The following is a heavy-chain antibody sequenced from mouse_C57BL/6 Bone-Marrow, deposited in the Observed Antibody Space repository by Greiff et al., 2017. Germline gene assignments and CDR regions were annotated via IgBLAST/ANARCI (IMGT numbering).Heavy chain of an antibody. V-gene: IGHV14-2*01. CDR3: AGFDYYGSSRYFDV. CDR1: GFNIKDYY. Sequence: EVKLQESGAELVKPGASVKLSCTASGFNIKDYYMPWVKQRTEQGLEWIGRIDPEDGETKYAPKFQGKATITADTSSNTAYMQLSSLTSEDTAVYYGAGFDYYGSSRYFDVWGTGTTVTVSS. J-gene: IGHJ1*03. D-gene: IGHD1-1*01. CDR2: IDPEDGET.